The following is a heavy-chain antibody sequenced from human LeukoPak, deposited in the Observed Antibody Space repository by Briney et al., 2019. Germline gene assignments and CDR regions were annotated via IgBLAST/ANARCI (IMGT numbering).Heavy chain of an antibody. CDR3: ARAERWFDP. CDR1: GGSISSYY. J-gene: IGHJ5*02. CDR2: IYYSGST. Sequence: SETLSLTCTVSGGSISSYYWSWIRQPPGKGLEWIGYIYYSGSTYSNPSFKSRVTISVDTSKNQFSLKLSSVTAADTAVYYCARAERWFDPWGQGTLVTVSS. D-gene: IGHD1-1*01. V-gene: IGHV4-59*12.